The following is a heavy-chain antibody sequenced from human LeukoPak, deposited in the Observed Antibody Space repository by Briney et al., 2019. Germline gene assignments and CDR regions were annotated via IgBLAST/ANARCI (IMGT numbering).Heavy chain of an antibody. D-gene: IGHD6-13*01. Sequence: SQTLSLTCTVSGGSISSGSYYWSWIRQPAGKGLEWIGRIYTSGSTNYNPSLKSRVTISVDTSKNQFSLKLSSVTAADTAVYYCARGQRRAAAGTRFDYWGQGTLVTVSS. CDR1: GGSISSGSYY. V-gene: IGHV4-61*02. CDR3: ARGQRRAAAGTRFDY. J-gene: IGHJ4*02. CDR2: IYTSGST.